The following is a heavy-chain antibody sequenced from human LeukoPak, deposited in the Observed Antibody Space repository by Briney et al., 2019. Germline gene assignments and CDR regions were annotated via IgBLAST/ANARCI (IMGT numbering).Heavy chain of an antibody. J-gene: IGHJ4*02. CDR3: AKARSTNYFDH. D-gene: IGHD2-2*01. V-gene: IGHV3-23*01. CDR1: GFTLSGYA. Sequence: GGALRLSCAASGFTLSGYAMSWVRQAPGKGLEWVSAISGSGGSTYYADSVKGRFTISRDNSKNTLYLQMNSLRAEDTAVYYCAKARSTNYFDHWGQGTLVTVSS. CDR2: ISGSGGST.